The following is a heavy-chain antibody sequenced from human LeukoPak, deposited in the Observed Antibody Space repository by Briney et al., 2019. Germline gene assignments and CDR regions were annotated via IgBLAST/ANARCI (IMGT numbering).Heavy chain of an antibody. D-gene: IGHD3-16*01. Sequence: GGSLRLSCAASGFTFSSYSMNWVRQAPGKGLEWVSYISSSGSTIYYADSVKGRFTISRDNAKNSLYLQMNSLRAEDTAVYYCASRSRGGWFDPWGQGTLVTVSS. CDR3: ASRSRGGWFDP. J-gene: IGHJ5*02. CDR1: GFTFSSYS. CDR2: ISSSGSTI. V-gene: IGHV3-48*04.